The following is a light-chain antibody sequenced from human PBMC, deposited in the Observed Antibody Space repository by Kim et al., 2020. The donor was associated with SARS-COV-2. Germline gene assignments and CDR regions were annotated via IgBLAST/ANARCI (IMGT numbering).Light chain of an antibody. CDR1: QSVSSSC. J-gene: IGKJ4*01. V-gene: IGKV3-20*01. CDR3: QQCGSSPLT. CDR2: GAS. Sequence: SPGESATLSCRAIQSVSSSCLAWYRQKPGQALRLLIYGASSRATGIPDRFSGSGSGTDFTLTISRLEPEDSAVYYCQQCGSSPLTFGGGTKVDIK.